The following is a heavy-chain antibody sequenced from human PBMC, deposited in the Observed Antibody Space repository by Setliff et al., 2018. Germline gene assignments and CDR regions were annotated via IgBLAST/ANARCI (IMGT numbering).Heavy chain of an antibody. V-gene: IGHV4-59*01. CDR3: ARLSWDGLRYYGLDV. J-gene: IGHJ6*02. CDR2: IQKSGSA. D-gene: IGHD3-10*01. Sequence: KTSETLSLTCNVSGVSISSYYWSWIRQPPGKGLECIGYIQKSGSANYNPSLMSRVTISVDTSRNQFSLKLRSVTAADTAVYYCARLSWDGLRYYGLDVWGQGATVTSP. CDR1: GVSISSYY.